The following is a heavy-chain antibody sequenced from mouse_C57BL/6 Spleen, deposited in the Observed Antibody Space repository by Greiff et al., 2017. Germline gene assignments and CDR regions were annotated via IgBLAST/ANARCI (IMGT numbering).Heavy chain of an antibody. J-gene: IGHJ3*02. D-gene: IGHD1-1*01. Sequence: QVQLKQSGAELVRPGASVTLSCKASGYTFTDYEMHWVKQTPVHGLEWIGAIDPETGGTAYNQKFKGKAILTADKSSSTAYMELRSLTSEDSAVYYCTPYYNGSSYELGWGQGTLVTVSA. CDR1: GYTFTDYE. V-gene: IGHV1-15*01. CDR3: TPYYNGSSYELG. CDR2: IDPETGGT.